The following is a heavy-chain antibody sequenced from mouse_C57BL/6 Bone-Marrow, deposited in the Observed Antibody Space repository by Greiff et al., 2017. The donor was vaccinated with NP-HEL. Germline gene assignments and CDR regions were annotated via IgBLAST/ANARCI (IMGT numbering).Heavy chain of an antibody. J-gene: IGHJ2*01. V-gene: IGHV1-64*01. CDR3: ARGLTTPGFDY. D-gene: IGHD1-1*01. Sequence: QVQLQQSGTVLARPGASVKMSCKASGYTFTSYWMHWVKQRPGQGLEWIGMIHPNSGSTNYNEKFKSKATLTVDKSSSTAYMQLSSLTSEDSAVYYCARGLTTPGFDYWGQGTTLTVSS. CDR1: GYTFTSYW. CDR2: IHPNSGST.